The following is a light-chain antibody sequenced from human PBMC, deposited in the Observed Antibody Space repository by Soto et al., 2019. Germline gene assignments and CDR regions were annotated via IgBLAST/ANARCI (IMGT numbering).Light chain of an antibody. CDR1: QSISDT. CDR2: GAS. V-gene: IGKV3-15*01. Sequence: EIVMTQSPATLSVSPGGRATLSCRASQSISDTLAWYQQKPGQAPRLLIHGASTRATGIPARFSGSGSGTEFTLTISSLQSEDFAVYYCQQYNNWPPITFGQGTRLEIK. CDR3: QQYNNWPPIT. J-gene: IGKJ5*01.